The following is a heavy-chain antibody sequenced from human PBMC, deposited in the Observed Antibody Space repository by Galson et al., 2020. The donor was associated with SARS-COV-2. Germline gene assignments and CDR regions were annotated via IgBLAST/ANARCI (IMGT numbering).Heavy chain of an antibody. V-gene: IGHV4-31*03. J-gene: IGHJ4*02. CDR3: ARGLRSTATFDY. CDR2: IYYSGST. CDR1: GGSISSGAYY. Sequence: SQTLSLTCTVSGGSISSGAYYWTWIRQHPGKGLEYIGHIYYSGSTYYNPSLKSRVTMSLSTSENRFSLEVTSMTAADTAVYYCARGLRSTATFDYWGPGALVTGAS. D-gene: IGHD2-15*01.